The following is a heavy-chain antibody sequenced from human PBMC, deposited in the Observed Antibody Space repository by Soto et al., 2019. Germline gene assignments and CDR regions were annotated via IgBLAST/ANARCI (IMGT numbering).Heavy chain of an antibody. CDR1: GGSISSGYY. D-gene: IGHD3-10*02. Sequence: NPSETLSLTCSVSGGSISSGYYWTWIRQHPGKGLEWIGYIYYSGNTYYNPSLKSRVTISVDTSKNQFSLKLSSVTAADTAVYYCASTDYVAYYKDVWGQGTTVTVSS. V-gene: IGHV4-31*03. CDR3: ASTDYVAYYKDV. J-gene: IGHJ6*03. CDR2: IYYSGNT.